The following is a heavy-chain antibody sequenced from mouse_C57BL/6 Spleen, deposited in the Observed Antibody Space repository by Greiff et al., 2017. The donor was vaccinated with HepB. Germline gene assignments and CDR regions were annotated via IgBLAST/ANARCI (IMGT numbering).Heavy chain of an antibody. CDR3: AYGNYYFDY. CDR1: GYTFTSYW. V-gene: IGHV1-59*01. CDR2: IDPSDSYT. J-gene: IGHJ2*01. D-gene: IGHD2-1*01. Sequence: QVQLQQPGAELVRPGTSVKLSCKASGYTFTSYWMHWVKQRPGQGLEWIGVIDPSDSYTNYNQKFKGKATLTVDTSSSTAYMQLSSLTSEDSAVYYCAYGNYYFDYWGQGTTLTVSS.